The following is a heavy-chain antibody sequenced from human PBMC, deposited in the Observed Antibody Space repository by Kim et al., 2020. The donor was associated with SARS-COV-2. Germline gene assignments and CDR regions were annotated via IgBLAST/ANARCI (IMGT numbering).Heavy chain of an antibody. J-gene: IGHJ3*02. CDR1: GFTFDDYG. Sequence: GGSLRLSCAASGFTFDDYGMSWVRQAPGKGLEWVSGINWNGGSTGYADSVKGRCTISRDNAKNSLYLQMNSLRAEDTALYYCARRGPYYGGSEGEAFDIWGQGTMVTVSS. CDR2: INWNGGST. V-gene: IGHV3-20*04. CDR3: ARRGPYYGGSEGEAFDI. D-gene: IGHD4-17*01.